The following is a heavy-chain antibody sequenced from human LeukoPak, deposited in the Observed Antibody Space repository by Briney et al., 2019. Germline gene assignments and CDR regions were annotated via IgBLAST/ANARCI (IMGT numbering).Heavy chain of an antibody. D-gene: IGHD4-17*01. CDR2: IYHSGST. Sequence: SQTLSLTCTVSGGSISSGGYYWSWIRQPPGKGLEWIGYIYHSGSTYYNPSLKSRVTISVDRSKNQFSLKLSSVTAADTAVYYCARDRPYGDGWFDPWGQGTLVIVSS. V-gene: IGHV4-30-2*01. J-gene: IGHJ5*02. CDR3: ARDRPYGDGWFDP. CDR1: GGSISSGGYY.